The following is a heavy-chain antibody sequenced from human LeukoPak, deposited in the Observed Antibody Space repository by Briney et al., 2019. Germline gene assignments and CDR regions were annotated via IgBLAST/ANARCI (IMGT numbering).Heavy chain of an antibody. D-gene: IGHD3-22*01. CDR3: ARDQGGIDYYDSSGYLRHAVDM. CDR1: GFTFSSYA. Sequence: GGSLRLSCAASGFTFSSYAMHWVRQAPGKGLEWVAVISYDGSNKYYADSVKGRFTISRDNSKNTLYLQMNSLRAEDTAVYYCARDQGGIDYYDSSGYLRHAVDMWGQGTMVTVSS. V-gene: IGHV3-30*04. CDR2: ISYDGSNK. J-gene: IGHJ3*02.